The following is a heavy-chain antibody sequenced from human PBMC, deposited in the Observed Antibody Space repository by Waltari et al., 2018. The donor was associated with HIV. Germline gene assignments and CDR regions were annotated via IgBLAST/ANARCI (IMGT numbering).Heavy chain of an antibody. CDR2: IRYDGDTK. CDR1: GFSVSVSC. Sequence: QGQLVESGGGVVEPGGSLRVSCAASGFSVSVSCIHWSRQAPGKGREWVTFIRYDGDTKYYADSVKGRFTISRDNSKNTLYLQMSSLRAEDTAVYYCAKERRSGYSDYYYGMDVWGQGTTVTVSS. V-gene: IGHV3-30*02. J-gene: IGHJ6*02. CDR3: AKERRSGYSDYYYGMDV. D-gene: IGHD2-15*01.